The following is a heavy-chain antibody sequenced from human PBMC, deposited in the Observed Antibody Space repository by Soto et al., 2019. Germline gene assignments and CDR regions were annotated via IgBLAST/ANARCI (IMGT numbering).Heavy chain of an antibody. CDR2: IYHSGTA. D-gene: IGHD3-3*01. J-gene: IGHJ6*02. Sequence: ETLSLTCAVSGDSISSGYYWAWIRQPPGKGLEWIGRIYHSGTAYYNPSLKRRVTISVDTSKNQFSLKLSSVPAAGQAEFYCASDRAGWSGYFPSYYHVMEVWGQGSRV. V-gene: IGHV4-38-2*01. CDR3: ASDRAGWSGYFPSYYHVMEV. CDR1: GDSISSGYY.